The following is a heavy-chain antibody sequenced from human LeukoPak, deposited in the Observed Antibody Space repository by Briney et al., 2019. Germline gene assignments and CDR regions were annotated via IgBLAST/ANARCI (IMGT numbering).Heavy chain of an antibody. CDR2: ISSSSSYI. D-gene: IGHD2-21*02. CDR3: ARDVLGIVVVTATHFDY. Sequence: GGSLRLSCAASGFTFSSYSMNWVRQAPGKGLGWVSSISSSSSYIYYADSVKGRFTISRDNAKNSLYLQMNSLRAEDTAVYYCARDVLGIVVVTATHFDYWGQGTLVTVSS. V-gene: IGHV3-21*04. CDR1: GFTFSSYS. J-gene: IGHJ4*02.